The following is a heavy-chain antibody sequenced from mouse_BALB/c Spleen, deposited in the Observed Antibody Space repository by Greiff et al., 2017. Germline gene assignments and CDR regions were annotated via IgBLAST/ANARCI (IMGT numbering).Heavy chain of an antibody. J-gene: IGHJ2*01. CDR1: GYSITSDYA. Sequence: EVQLVESGPGLVKPSQSLSLTCTVTGYSITSDYAWNWIRQFPGNKLEWMGYISYSGSTSYNPSLKSRISLTRDTSKNQFFLQLNSVTTEDTATYYCARSDYVSSYDFDYWGQGTTLTVSS. CDR2: ISYSGST. D-gene: IGHD1-1*01. CDR3: ARSDYVSSYDFDY. V-gene: IGHV3-2*02.